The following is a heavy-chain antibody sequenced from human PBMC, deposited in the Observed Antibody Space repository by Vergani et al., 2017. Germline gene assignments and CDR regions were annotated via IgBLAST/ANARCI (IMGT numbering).Heavy chain of an antibody. Sequence: QVQLVESGGGVVQPGRSLRLSCAASGFTFSSYGMHWVRQAPGKGLEWVAVISYDGSNKYYADSVKGRFTISRDNSKNTLYLQMNSLRAEDTAVYYCAKPTEWGMTTVTTTFDYWGQGTLVTVSS. J-gene: IGHJ4*02. CDR2: ISYDGSNK. D-gene: IGHD4-17*01. CDR1: GFTFSSYG. CDR3: AKPTEWGMTTVTTTFDY. V-gene: IGHV3-30*18.